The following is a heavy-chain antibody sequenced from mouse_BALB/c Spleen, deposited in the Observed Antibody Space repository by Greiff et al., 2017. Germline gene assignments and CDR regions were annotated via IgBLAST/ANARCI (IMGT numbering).Heavy chain of an antibody. D-gene: IGHD3-2*01. V-gene: IGHV5-6-4*01. Sequence: EVHLVESGGGLVKPGGSLKLSCAASGFTFSSYTMSWVRQTPEKRLEWVATISSGGSYTNYPDSVKGRFTISRDNAKNTLYLQMSSLKSEDTAMYYCTREGDSSGYGAMDYWGQGTSVTVSS. CDR2: ISSGGSYT. J-gene: IGHJ4*01. CDR3: TREGDSSGYGAMDY. CDR1: GFTFSSYT.